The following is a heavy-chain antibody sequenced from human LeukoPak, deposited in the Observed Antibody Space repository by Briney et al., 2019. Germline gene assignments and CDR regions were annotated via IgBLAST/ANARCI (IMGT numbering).Heavy chain of an antibody. CDR1: GGSITGYY. CDR2: IYYSGST. CDR3: ARHRVGTTVVNGFDY. J-gene: IGHJ4*02. Sequence: SETLSLTCSVSGGSITGYYWGWIRQPPGKGLEWIGSIYYSGSTYYNPSLKSRVTISVDTSKNQFSLKLSSVTAADTAVYYCARHRVGTTVVNGFDYWGQGTLVTVSS. D-gene: IGHD4-23*01. V-gene: IGHV4-39*01.